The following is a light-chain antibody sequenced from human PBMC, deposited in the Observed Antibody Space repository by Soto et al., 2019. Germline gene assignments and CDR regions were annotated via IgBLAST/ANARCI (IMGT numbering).Light chain of an antibody. V-gene: IGLV3-21*02. CDR1: NVGSKV. CDR2: DDT. J-gene: IGLJ2*01. CDR3: SLYAGIKGV. Sequence: SYELTQPPSVSVAPGQTATISCGGNNVGSKVVHWYQQKPGQAPVLVVYDDTYRPSGIPERFSGSKSGNTAFLTVSGLQAEDDADYYCSLYAGIKGVFGGGTKVTVL.